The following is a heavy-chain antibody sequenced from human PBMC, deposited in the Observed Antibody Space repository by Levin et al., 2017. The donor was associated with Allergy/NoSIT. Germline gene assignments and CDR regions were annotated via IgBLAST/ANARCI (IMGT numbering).Heavy chain of an antibody. CDR1: GFTFSSYN. CDR2: ISSSSSTI. J-gene: IGHJ6*03. CDR3: ARGEGVTVALYYFYYYMDV. Sequence: GGSLRLSCAASGFTFSSYNMNWVRQAPGKGLEWVSYISSSSSTIYYADSEKGRFTISRDNAKNSLYLQMNSLRAEDTAVYYCARGEGVTVALYYFYYYMDVWGKGTTVTVSS. D-gene: IGHD3-16*02. V-gene: IGHV3-48*01.